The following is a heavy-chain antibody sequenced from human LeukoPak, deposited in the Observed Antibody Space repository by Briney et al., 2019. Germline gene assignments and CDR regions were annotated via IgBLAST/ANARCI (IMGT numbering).Heavy chain of an antibody. V-gene: IGHV3-23*01. Sequence: GGSLRLSCAASGFTFSSYAMSWVRQAPGKGLEWVSAISGSGGSTYYADSVKGRFTISRDNSKNTLYLQMNSLRAEDTAVYYCARVLGYCSGGSCATTDYWGQGTLVTVSS. CDR2: ISGSGGST. CDR3: ARVLGYCSGGSCATTDY. J-gene: IGHJ4*02. CDR1: GFTFSSYA. D-gene: IGHD2-15*01.